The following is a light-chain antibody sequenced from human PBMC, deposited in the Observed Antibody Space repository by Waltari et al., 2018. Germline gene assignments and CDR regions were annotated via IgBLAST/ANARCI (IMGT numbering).Light chain of an antibody. CDR1: SSDVGSYTL. CDR2: DVN. CDR3: CSYAGSSTFV. V-gene: IGLV2-23*02. J-gene: IGLJ2*01. Sequence: QSALTQPATVSGSPTQSITISCTGTSSDVGSYTLVSWYQQPPGRAAKLMIVDVNKRPSGIFNRFSGSKSGNTASLTIYGLQAEDEADYYCCSYAGSSTFVFGGGTKLTVL.